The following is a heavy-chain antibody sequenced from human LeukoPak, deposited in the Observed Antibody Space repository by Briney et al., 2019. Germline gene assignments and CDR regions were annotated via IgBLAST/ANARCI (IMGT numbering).Heavy chain of an antibody. CDR2: ISGRGDNT. CDR3: ARPHLDGYYYYFDY. D-gene: IGHD3-22*01. Sequence: PGGSLRLSCAASGFTFRTHAISWVRQAPGKGLEWVSAISGRGDNTYYSDSVKGRFTISRDTSRNTLYLQMSSLRAEDTAIYYCARPHLDGYYYYFDYWGQGTLVTVSS. V-gene: IGHV3-23*01. J-gene: IGHJ4*02. CDR1: GFTFRTHA.